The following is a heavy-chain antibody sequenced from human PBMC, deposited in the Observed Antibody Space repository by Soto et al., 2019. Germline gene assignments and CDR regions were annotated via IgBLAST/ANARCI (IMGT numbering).Heavy chain of an antibody. CDR1: GGSISNYY. CDR3: AKGYGDFDP. D-gene: IGHD5-18*01. Sequence: SETLSLTCPVSGGSISNYYWGWSRQPPGKGLECIGYVYYSGSTNYNPSLKSRVTISVDTSKNQFSLKLSSVTAADTAVYYCAKGYGDFDPWGQGTLFTVSS. J-gene: IGHJ5*02. V-gene: IGHV4-59*12. CDR2: VYYSGST.